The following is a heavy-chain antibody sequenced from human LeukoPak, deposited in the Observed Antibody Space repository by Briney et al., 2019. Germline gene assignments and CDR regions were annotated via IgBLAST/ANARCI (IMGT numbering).Heavy chain of an antibody. CDR3: ARVDCSSTSCYTYFDH. CDR2: INPNSGGT. J-gene: IGHJ4*02. Sequence: ASVKVSCKASGYTFTGYYMHWVRQAPGQGLEWMGWINPNSGGTNYAQKFQGRVTMTRDTSISTAYMELSRLRSDDTAVYYCARVDCSSTSCYTYFDHWGQGTLVTVSS. D-gene: IGHD2-2*02. CDR1: GYTFTGYY. V-gene: IGHV1-2*02.